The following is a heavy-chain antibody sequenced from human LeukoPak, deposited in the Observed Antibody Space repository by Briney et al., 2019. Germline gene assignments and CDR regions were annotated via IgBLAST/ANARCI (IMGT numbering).Heavy chain of an antibody. Sequence: PGGSLRLSCAASGFTFSSYEMNWVRQAPGKGLEWASYISSSGSTIYYADSVKGRFTISRDNAKNSLYLQMNSLRAEDTAVYYCAREGPYYYGSGSYYEYWGQGTLVTVSS. J-gene: IGHJ4*02. CDR3: AREGPYYYGSGSYYEY. CDR2: ISSSGSTI. D-gene: IGHD3-10*01. CDR1: GFTFSSYE. V-gene: IGHV3-48*03.